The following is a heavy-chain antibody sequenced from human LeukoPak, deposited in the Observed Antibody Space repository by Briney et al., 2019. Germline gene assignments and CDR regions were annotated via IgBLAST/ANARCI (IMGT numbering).Heavy chain of an antibody. V-gene: IGHV3-30-3*01. J-gene: IGHJ4*02. CDR1: GFTFSSFT. CDR2: ISYDGSNK. Sequence: GGSLRLSCAASGFTFSSFTMHWVRQAPGKGLEWVAVISYDGSNKYYADSVKGRFTISRDNSKNTLYLRMNSLRAEDTAVYYCARSPIDVDTAMVALIDYWGQGTLVTVSS. CDR3: ARSPIDVDTAMVALIDY. D-gene: IGHD5-18*01.